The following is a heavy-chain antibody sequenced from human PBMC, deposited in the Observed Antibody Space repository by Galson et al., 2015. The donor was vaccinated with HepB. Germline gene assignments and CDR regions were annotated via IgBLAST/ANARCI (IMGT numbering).Heavy chain of an antibody. V-gene: IGHV3-23*01. Sequence: SLRLSCAASGFTFTSHGVSWVRQAPGKGLEWVSTIAGSGGSAYYADSVKGRLNISRDNSKNTLYLQMDSLRAEDTAVYYCAKQRYWSGYYDFDYWGQGTLVTVSS. CDR2: IAGSGGSA. D-gene: IGHD3-3*01. CDR1: GFTFTSHG. J-gene: IGHJ4*02. CDR3: AKQRYWSGYYDFDY.